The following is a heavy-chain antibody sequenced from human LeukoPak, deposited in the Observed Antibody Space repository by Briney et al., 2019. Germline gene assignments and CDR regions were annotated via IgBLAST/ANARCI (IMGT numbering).Heavy chain of an antibody. CDR2: IIPIFGTA. Sequence: SVKVSCKASGGTFSSYAISWVRQAPGQGLEWMGGIIPIFGTANYAQKFQGRVTITADESTSTAYMELSSLRSEDTAVYYCARDFGSGNYYYYGMDVWGQGTTVTVSS. V-gene: IGHV1-69*13. CDR1: GGTFSSYA. J-gene: IGHJ6*02. D-gene: IGHD3-10*01. CDR3: ARDFGSGNYYYYGMDV.